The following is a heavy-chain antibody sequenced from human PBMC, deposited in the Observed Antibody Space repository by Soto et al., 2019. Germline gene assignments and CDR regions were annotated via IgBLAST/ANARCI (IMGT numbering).Heavy chain of an antibody. CDR2: MNPNSGNT. Sequence: QVQLVQSGAEVKKPGASVKVSCKASGYTFTSYDINWVRQATGQGLEWMRWMNPNSGNTAYAQKFQGRVTMTRNTSISTAYMELSSLRSEDTAVYYCARERGCSGGSCYFFDYWGQGTLVTVSS. V-gene: IGHV1-8*01. J-gene: IGHJ4*02. CDR1: GYTFTSYD. CDR3: ARERGCSGGSCYFFDY. D-gene: IGHD2-15*01.